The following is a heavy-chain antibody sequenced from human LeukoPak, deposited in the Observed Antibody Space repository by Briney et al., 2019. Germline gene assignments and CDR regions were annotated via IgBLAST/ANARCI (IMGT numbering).Heavy chain of an antibody. CDR3: ARRGLVVVPL. D-gene: IGHD2-21*01. Sequence: AETLSLTCTVSGRSVGRSDSYWVWVRPPPGKGLEWFGSIYYGGTTHYNPSLKRRVTVSVDTSKNQFSLSVTSVTAADTAVYYCARRGLVVVPLWGQGTLVTVSS. CDR1: GRSVGRSDSY. J-gene: IGHJ4*02. CDR2: IYYGGTT. V-gene: IGHV4-39*01.